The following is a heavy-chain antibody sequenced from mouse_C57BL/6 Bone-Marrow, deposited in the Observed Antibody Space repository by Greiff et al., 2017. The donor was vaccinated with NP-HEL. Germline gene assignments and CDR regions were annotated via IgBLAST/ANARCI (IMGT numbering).Heavy chain of an antibody. CDR2: ISSGGSYT. D-gene: IGHD1-1*01. CDR1: GFTFSSYG. J-gene: IGHJ3*01. Sequence: VKLLESGGDLVKPGGSLKLSCAASGFTFSSYGMSWVRQTPDKRLEWVATISSGGSYTYYPESVKGRFTISRDNAKNTLYLQMSSLKSEDTAMYYCARRDGSSVFAYWGQGTLVTVSA. V-gene: IGHV5-6*02. CDR3: ARRDGSSVFAY.